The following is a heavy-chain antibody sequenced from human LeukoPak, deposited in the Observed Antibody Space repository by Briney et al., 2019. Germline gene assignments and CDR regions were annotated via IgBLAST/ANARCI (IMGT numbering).Heavy chain of an antibody. CDR2: ISSSSSTI. Sequence: GGSLRLSCAASGFTFSSYSMNWVRQAPGEGLEWVSYISSSSSTIYYADSVKGRFTISRDNAKNSLYLQMNSLRAEDTAVYYCARSTVIVGFDYWGQGTLVTVSS. D-gene: IGHD4-11*01. V-gene: IGHV3-48*04. J-gene: IGHJ4*02. CDR1: GFTFSSYS. CDR3: ARSTVIVGFDY.